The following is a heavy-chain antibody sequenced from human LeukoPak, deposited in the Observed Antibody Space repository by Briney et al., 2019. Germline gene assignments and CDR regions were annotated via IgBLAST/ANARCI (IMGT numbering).Heavy chain of an antibody. CDR3: ARDFYGGGYSYGSYYYGMDV. J-gene: IGHJ6*04. V-gene: IGHV3-33*01. CDR1: GFTFSSYG. Sequence: GGSLRLSCAASGFTFSSYGMHWVRQAPGKGLEWVAVIWYDGSNKYYADSVKGRFTISRDNSKNTLCLQMNSLRAEDTAVYYCARDFYGGGYSYGSYYYGMDVWGKGTTVTVSS. CDR2: IWYDGSNK. D-gene: IGHD5-18*01.